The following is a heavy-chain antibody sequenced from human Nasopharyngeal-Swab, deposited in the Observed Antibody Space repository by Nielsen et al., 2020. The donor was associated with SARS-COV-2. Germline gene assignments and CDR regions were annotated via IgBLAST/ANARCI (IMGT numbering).Heavy chain of an antibody. D-gene: IGHD6-13*01. CDR2: ISGSVGST. CDR3: AKDGEEQQLVRYFQH. CDR1: GFTFSNYA. J-gene: IGHJ1*01. Sequence: GESLKISCAASGFTFSNYAMSWVRQAPGKGLEWVSSISGSVGSTYYADSVKGRFTISRDNSKNTPSLQMNSLRAEDTAVYYCAKDGEEQQLVRYFQHWGQGTLVTVSS. V-gene: IGHV3-23*01.